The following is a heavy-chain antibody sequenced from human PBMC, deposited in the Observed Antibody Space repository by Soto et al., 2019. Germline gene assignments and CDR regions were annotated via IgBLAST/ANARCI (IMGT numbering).Heavy chain of an antibody. V-gene: IGHV5-51*01. CDR3: ARGSIFGVVITSSVYWFDP. D-gene: IGHD3-3*01. Sequence: PGESLKISCKASVYSFTSYWFGWVRQMPGKGLEWMGIIYPGDSDTTYSPSFLGQVTISADKSISTAYLQWSSLKASDTAMYYCARGSIFGVVITSSVYWFDPWGQGTLVTVSS. CDR2: IYPGDSDT. CDR1: VYSFTSYW. J-gene: IGHJ5*02.